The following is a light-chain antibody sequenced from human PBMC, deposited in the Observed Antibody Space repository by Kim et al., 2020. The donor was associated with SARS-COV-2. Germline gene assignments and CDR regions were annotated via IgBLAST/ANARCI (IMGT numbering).Light chain of an antibody. CDR3: LHDGSSPRT. CDR2: DGS. V-gene: IGKV3-20*01. CDR1: QSVENTY. J-gene: IGKJ1*01. Sequence: PGQRLALTCRASQSVENTYFAWYRQRPGQAPGLLIYDGSKRATGIPDRFSGSGSGTDFTLTISRLEAEDFGVYFCLHDGSSPRTFGQGTKVDIK.